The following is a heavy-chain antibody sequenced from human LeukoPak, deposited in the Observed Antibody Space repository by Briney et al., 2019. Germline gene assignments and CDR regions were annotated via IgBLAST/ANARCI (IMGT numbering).Heavy chain of an antibody. V-gene: IGHV4-39*01. D-gene: IGHD1-26*01. CDR2: IYYSGST. CDR1: GGSICSSSYY. Sequence: SETLSLTCTVSGGSICSSSYYWGWIRQPPGKGLEWIGSIYYSGSTYYNPSLKSRVTISVDTSKNQFSLKLTSVTAADTAVYYCARHLGATTLYSYYYMDVWGKGTPVTVFS. J-gene: IGHJ6*03. CDR3: ARHLGATTLYSYYYMDV.